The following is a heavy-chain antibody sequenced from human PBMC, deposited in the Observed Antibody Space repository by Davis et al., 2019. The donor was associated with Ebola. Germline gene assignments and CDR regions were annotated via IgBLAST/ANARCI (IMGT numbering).Heavy chain of an antibody. V-gene: IGHV3-21*01. CDR1: GFTFSNYG. CDR3: ARGGPVWSGNIFDS. CDR2: ISSTSSYI. D-gene: IGHD3-3*01. Sequence: GESLKVSCAASGFTFSNYGMNWVRQAPGKGLEWVSAISSTSSYIFYADSVKGRFTISGDNAKNALYLQMNSLRAEDTAVYYCARGGPVWSGNIFDSWGQGTPVTVSS. J-gene: IGHJ4*02.